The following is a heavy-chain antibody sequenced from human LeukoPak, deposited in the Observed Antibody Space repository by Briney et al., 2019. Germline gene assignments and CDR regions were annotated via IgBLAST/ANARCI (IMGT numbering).Heavy chain of an antibody. CDR2: INPNSGGT. CDR1: GYTFTGYY. D-gene: IGHD5-12*01. CDR3: AREARGSGYDYYYYYYMDV. V-gene: IGHV1-2*02. J-gene: IGHJ6*03. Sequence: ASVKVSCKASGYTFTGYYMHWVRQAPGQGLEWMGWINPNSGGTNYAQKFQGRVTMTRDTSISTAYMELSRLRSDDTAVYYCAREARGSGYDYYYYYYMDVWGKGTTVTISS.